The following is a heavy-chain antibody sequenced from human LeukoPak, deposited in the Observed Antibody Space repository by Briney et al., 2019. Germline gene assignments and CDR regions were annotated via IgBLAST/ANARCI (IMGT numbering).Heavy chain of an antibody. Sequence: PGGSLRLSCSASGFTFSNYAMHWVRQAPGKGLEFISSINSNGGSTYYADSVKGRFIISRDNSKNTLYLQMSSLRAEDTAVFYCARVRDISGHWGFLDYWGQGTLVTVSS. CDR3: ARVRDISGHWGFLDY. D-gene: IGHD6-19*01. V-gene: IGHV3-64D*09. J-gene: IGHJ4*02. CDR1: GFTFSNYA. CDR2: INSNGGST.